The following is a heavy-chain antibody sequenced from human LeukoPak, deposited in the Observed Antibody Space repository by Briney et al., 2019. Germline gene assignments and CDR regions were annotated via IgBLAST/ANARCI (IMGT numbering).Heavy chain of an antibody. Sequence: GGSLRLSCAAFGVTIRQNYMTWVRQAPGKGLEWVSTVRVNGRSTYYADSVKGRFTISRDNSKNTLYLQMNSLRAEDTALYYCAKPGEASNYYFDYWGQGALVTVSS. J-gene: IGHJ4*02. CDR2: VRVNGRST. D-gene: IGHD2-21*01. V-gene: IGHV3-23*01. CDR1: GVTIRQNY. CDR3: AKPGEASNYYFDY.